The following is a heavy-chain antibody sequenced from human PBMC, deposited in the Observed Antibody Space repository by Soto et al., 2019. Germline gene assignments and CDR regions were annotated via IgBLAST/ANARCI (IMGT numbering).Heavy chain of an antibody. CDR1: GFTFSSYS. Sequence: EVQLVESGGGLVKPGGSLRLSCAASGFTFSSYSMNWVRQAPGKGLEWVSSISSSSSYIYYADSVKGRFTISRDNAKNSLYLQMNSLRAEDTAVYYCAIVVVVAATPGRGSDAFDIWGQGTMVTVSS. J-gene: IGHJ3*02. CDR3: AIVVVVAATPGRGSDAFDI. CDR2: ISSSSSYI. V-gene: IGHV3-21*01. D-gene: IGHD2-15*01.